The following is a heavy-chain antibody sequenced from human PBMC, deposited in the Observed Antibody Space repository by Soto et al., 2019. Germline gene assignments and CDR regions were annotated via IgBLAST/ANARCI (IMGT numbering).Heavy chain of an antibody. CDR1: GGSISSYY. CDR3: ARGIWAARPVSDY. CDR2: INYSGST. V-gene: IGHV4-59*12. D-gene: IGHD6-6*01. J-gene: IGHJ4*02. Sequence: SETLSLTCTVSGGSISSYYWSWIRQPPGKGLEWIGYINYSGSTNYNPSLKSRVTISVDTSKNQFSLKLSSVTAADTAVYYCARGIWAARPVSDYWGQGTQVTDSS.